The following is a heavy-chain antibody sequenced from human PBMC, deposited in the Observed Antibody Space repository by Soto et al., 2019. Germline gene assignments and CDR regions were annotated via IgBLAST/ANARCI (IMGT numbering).Heavy chain of an antibody. J-gene: IGHJ6*02. Sequence: QITLKESGPTLVKPTQTLTLTCTFSGFSLSTSGVGVGWIRQPPGKALEWLALIYWDDDKRYSPSLKSRLTITKDTSKNQVVLTMTNMDPVDTAAYYCAHMPPVYYYYGMDVWGQGTTVTVSS. CDR2: IYWDDDK. CDR3: AHMPPVYYYYGMDV. CDR1: GFSLSTSGVG. V-gene: IGHV2-5*02.